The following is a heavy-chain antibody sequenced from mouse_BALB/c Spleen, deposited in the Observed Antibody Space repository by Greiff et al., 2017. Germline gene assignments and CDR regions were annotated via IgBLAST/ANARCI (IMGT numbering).Heavy chain of an antibody. D-gene: IGHD2-4*01. CDR2: ISDSGST. J-gene: IGHJ4*01. CDR3: AKSMITTRYAMDY. CDR1: GYSITSDYA. Sequence: DVQLVESGPGLVKPSQSLSLTCTVTGYSITSDYAWNWIRQFPGNKLEWMGYISDSGSTSYNPSLKSRISITRDTSKNQFFLQLNSVTTEDTATYYCAKSMITTRYAMDYWGQGTSVTVSS. V-gene: IGHV3-2*02.